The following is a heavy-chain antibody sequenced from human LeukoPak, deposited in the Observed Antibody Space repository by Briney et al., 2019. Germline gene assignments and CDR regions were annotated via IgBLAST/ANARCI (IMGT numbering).Heavy chain of an antibody. CDR2: IYSSGTT. J-gene: IGHJ4*02. V-gene: IGHV4-39*07. Sequence: PSETLSLTCNVSGDTIISTTYCWVWIRQPPVKGLEWIGSIYSSGTTYYNASLKGRVTILVDTSKNQFSLNLNSVTAADTAVYYCVADPINFDYWGQGRLVTVSS. CDR3: VADPINFDY. CDR1: GDTIISTTYC.